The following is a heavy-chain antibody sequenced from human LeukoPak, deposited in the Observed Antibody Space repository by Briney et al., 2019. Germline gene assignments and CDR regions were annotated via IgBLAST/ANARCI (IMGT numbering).Heavy chain of an antibody. CDR3: ARYHFWSCYLGY. Sequence: SETLSLTCAVYGGSFSGYYWSWIRQPPGKGLEWIGEINHSGSTNYNPSLKSRVTISVDTSKNQFSLKLSSVTAADTAVYYCARYHFWSCYLGYWGQGTLVTVSS. D-gene: IGHD3-3*01. J-gene: IGHJ4*02. V-gene: IGHV4-34*01. CDR1: GGSFSGYY. CDR2: INHSGST.